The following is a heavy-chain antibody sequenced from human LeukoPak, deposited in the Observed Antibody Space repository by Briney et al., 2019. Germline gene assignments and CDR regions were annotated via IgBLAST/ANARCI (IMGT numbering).Heavy chain of an antibody. D-gene: IGHD6-6*01. J-gene: IGHJ5*02. CDR2: IYYSGYT. Sequence: SETLSLTCTVSGGSISSSGYYWGWIRQPPGKGLEWIGSIYYSGYTYYNPSLKSRITISVDTSMNHFSLKQSSVTAADTAVYYCARRSVAARRGSRWFDPWGQGTLVTVSS. CDR1: GGSISSSGYY. V-gene: IGHV4-39*02. CDR3: ARRSVAARRGSRWFDP.